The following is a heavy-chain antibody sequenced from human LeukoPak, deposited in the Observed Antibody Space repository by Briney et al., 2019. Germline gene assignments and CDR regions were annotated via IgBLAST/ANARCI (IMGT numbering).Heavy chain of an antibody. CDR1: GYTFTSYY. V-gene: IGHV1-46*01. CDR2: INPSGGST. J-gene: IGHJ3*02. D-gene: IGHD6-19*01. CDR3: ARVSSSGWYGKGAFDI. Sequence: ASVKVSCKASGYTFTSYYMHWVRQAPGQGLEWMGIINPSGGSTSYAQKFQGRVTMTRDMSTSTVYMELSSMRSEDTAVYYCARVSSSGWYGKGAFDIWGQGTMVTVSS.